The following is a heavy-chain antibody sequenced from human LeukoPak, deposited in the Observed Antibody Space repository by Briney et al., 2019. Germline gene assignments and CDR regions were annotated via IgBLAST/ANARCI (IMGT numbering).Heavy chain of an antibody. CDR3: ARDLDYYDSSGYYLQGYFDY. Sequence: GGSLRLSCAASGFTFSTYSMNWVRQAPGKGLEWVSSICSGYSSYIYYADSLKGRFTISRDNAKNSLYLQMNSLRAEDTAVYYCARDLDYYDSSGYYLQGYFDYWGQGTLSPSPQ. V-gene: IGHV3-21*01. CDR1: GFTFSTYS. D-gene: IGHD3-22*01. J-gene: IGHJ4*02. CDR2: ICSGYSSYI.